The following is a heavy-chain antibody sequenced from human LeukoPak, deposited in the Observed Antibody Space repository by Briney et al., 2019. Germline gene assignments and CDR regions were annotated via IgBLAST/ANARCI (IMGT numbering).Heavy chain of an antibody. CDR2: ISAYNGNT. J-gene: IGHJ6*03. D-gene: IGHD2-2*01. V-gene: IGHV1-18*01. CDR1: GYTFTSYG. CDR3: ARDRGYCTSTSCYGGYYYYYYMDV. Sequence: AXVKVSCKASGYTFTSYGISWVRQAPGQGLEWMGWISAYNGNTNYAQNLQGRVTMTTETSTSTAYMELRSLRSDDTAVYYCARDRGYCTSTSCYGGYYYYYYMDVWGKGTTVTVSS.